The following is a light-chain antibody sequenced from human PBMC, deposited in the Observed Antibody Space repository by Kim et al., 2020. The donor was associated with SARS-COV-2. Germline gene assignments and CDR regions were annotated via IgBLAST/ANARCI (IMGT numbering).Light chain of an antibody. V-gene: IGLV3-25*03. CDR1: ALPKQY. J-gene: IGLJ3*02. CDR3: QSADSSGTWV. Sequence: SYELTQPPSVSVSPGQTARITCSGDALPKQYAYWYQQKPGQAPVLVIYKDSERRSGIPERFSGSSSGTTVTLTISGVQAEDEADYYCQSADSSGTWVFGG. CDR2: KDS.